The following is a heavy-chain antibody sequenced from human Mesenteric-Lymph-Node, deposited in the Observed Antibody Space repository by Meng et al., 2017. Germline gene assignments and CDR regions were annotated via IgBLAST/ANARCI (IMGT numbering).Heavy chain of an antibody. V-gene: IGHV5-51*01. Sequence: GESLKISCKASGYSFTSHWIGWVRQMPGKGLEWMGSIYPGDSDTTYSPPFQGQVTISADKSISTAYLQWSSLKASDTAMYYCATMVGAPTHFDYWGQGTLVTVSS. CDR2: IYPGDSDT. J-gene: IGHJ4*02. CDR3: ATMVGAPTHFDY. D-gene: IGHD2-15*01. CDR1: GYSFTSHW.